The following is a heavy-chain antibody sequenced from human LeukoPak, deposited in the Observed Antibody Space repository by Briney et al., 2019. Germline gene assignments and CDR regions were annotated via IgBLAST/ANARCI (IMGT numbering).Heavy chain of an antibody. V-gene: IGHV4-4*08. CDR1: GCSITGYH. J-gene: IGHJ3*02. CDR3: ARRNDFDI. Sequence: SETLSLTCTVSGCSITGYHWSWIPQPPGKGLEWIGYIYSSGSTEYKPSLRSRATISADTSKNQFSLKLTSVTAADTAIYYCARRNDFDIWRQGTMVTVSS. CDR2: IYSSGST.